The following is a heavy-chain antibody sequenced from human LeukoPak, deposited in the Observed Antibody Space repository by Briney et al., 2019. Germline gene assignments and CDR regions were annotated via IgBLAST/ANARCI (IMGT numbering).Heavy chain of an antibody. Sequence: ASVKVSCKPSGYTFTNYYIHWVRQAPGQGLEWMGRINPNSGGTNYAQKFQGRVTMTRDTSISTAYMELSRLRSDDTAVYYCVSWIDWGAVWGQGTLVTVSS. J-gene: IGHJ4*02. CDR2: INPNSGGT. D-gene: IGHD7-27*01. V-gene: IGHV1-2*06. CDR1: GYTFTNYY. CDR3: VSWIDWGAV.